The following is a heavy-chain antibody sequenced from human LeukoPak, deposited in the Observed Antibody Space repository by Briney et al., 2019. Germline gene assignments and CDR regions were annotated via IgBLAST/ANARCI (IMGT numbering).Heavy chain of an antibody. CDR1: GYTFTSYD. CDR3: ARALSGWYWGGGD. Sequence: ASVKVSCKASGYTFTSYDINWVRQATGQGLEWMGWMNPNSGNTGYAQKFQGRVTITRNTSISTAYMELRSLRSEDTAVYYCARALSGWYWGGGDWGQGTLVTVSS. V-gene: IGHV1-8*03. CDR2: MNPNSGNT. D-gene: IGHD6-19*01. J-gene: IGHJ4*02.